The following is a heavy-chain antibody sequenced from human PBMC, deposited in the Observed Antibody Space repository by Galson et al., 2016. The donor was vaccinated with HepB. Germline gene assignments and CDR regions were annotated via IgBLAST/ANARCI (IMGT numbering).Heavy chain of an antibody. CDR3: VKDFDYVWGSFRFQTKYYLDY. CDR1: GFTFSRYA. V-gene: IGHV3-64D*06. Sequence: SLRLSCAASGFTFSRYALHWVRQAPGKGLEYVSAISSNGGTTYYADSVKGRFTISRDNFKNTLYLQMSSLRAEDTAVYYCVKDFDYVWGSFRFQTKYYLDYWGQGTLVTVSS. J-gene: IGHJ4*02. D-gene: IGHD3-16*02. CDR2: ISSNGGTT.